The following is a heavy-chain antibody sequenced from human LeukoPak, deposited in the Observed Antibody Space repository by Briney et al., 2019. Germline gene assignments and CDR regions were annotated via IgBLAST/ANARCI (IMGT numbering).Heavy chain of an antibody. CDR3: AELGITMIGGV. V-gene: IGHV3-74*03. D-gene: IGHD3-10*02. CDR2: TDPNGIT. J-gene: IGHJ6*04. CDR1: GFTFSNSW. Sequence: SGGSLRLSCAASGFTFSNSWMHWVRHAPGKGLVWVSRTDPNGITTYADSVKGRFTISRDNAKNSLYLQMNSLRAEDTAVYYCAELGITMIGGVWGKGTTVTISS.